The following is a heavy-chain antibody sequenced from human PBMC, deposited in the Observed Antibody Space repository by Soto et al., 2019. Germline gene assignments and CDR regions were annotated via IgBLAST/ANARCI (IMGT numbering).Heavy chain of an antibody. V-gene: IGHV3-48*01. D-gene: IGHD6-13*01. Sequence: GGSLRLSCAASGFTFSSYSMNWVRQAPGKGLEWVSYISSSSSTTYYADSVKGRFTISRDNAKNSLYLQMNSLRAEDTAVYYCAKDRRGYYFDYWGQGTLVTVSS. CDR1: GFTFSSYS. J-gene: IGHJ4*02. CDR2: ISSSSSTT. CDR3: AKDRRGYYFDY.